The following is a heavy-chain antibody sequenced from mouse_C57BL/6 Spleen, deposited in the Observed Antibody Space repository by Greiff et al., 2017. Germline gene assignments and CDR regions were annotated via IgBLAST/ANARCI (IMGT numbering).Heavy chain of an antibody. CDR3: TTAHYYGSSYKFAY. V-gene: IGHV14-4*01. D-gene: IGHD1-1*01. CDR2: IDPENGDT. J-gene: IGHJ3*01. Sequence: EVQLQQSGAELVRPGASVKLSCTASGFNIKDDYMHWVKQRPEQGLEWIGWIDPENGDTAYASKFQGKATITADTSSNTAYLQLSSLTSEDTAVYYCTTAHYYGSSYKFAYWGQGTLVTVSA. CDR1: GFNIKDDY.